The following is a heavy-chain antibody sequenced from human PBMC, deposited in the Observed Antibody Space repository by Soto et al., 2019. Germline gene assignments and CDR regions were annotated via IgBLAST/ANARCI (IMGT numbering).Heavy chain of an antibody. CDR3: IRGFLEWLLLSPDQNYMDV. Sequence: GGSLRLSCAASGFTFSGSAMHWVRQASGKGLEWVGRIRSKANSYATAYAASVKGRFTISRDDSKNTAYLQMNSLKTEDTAVYYCIRGFLEWLLLSPDQNYMDVWGKGTTVTVSS. CDR1: GFTFSGSA. J-gene: IGHJ6*03. D-gene: IGHD3-3*01. V-gene: IGHV3-73*01. CDR2: IRSKANSYAT.